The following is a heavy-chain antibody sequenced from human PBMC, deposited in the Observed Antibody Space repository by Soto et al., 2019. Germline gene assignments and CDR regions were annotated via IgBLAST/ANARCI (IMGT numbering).Heavy chain of an antibody. CDR3: AETLGYCSRTNGPGSFDY. CDR2: ISGSGGST. D-gene: IGHD2-2*01. J-gene: IGHJ4*02. V-gene: IGHV3-23*01. Sequence: EVQLLESGGGLVQPGGSLRLSCAASGFSFSSYAMSWVRQAPGKGLEWVSAISGSGGSTYYADSVKGRFTISRDNSKNTLYLQMNSLRAEDTAVYYCAETLGYCSRTNGPGSFDYWGQGTLVTVSS. CDR1: GFSFSSYA.